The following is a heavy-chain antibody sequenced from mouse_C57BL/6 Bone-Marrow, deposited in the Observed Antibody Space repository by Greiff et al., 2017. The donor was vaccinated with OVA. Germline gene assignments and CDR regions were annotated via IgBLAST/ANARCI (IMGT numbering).Heavy chain of an antibody. J-gene: IGHJ1*03. CDR3: ANYYGSSYGYFDV. CDR2: INPSSGYT. CDR1: GYTFTSYW. D-gene: IGHD1-1*01. V-gene: IGHV1-7*01. Sequence: VQLQQSGAELAKPGASVKLSCKASGYTFTSYWMHWVNQRPGQGLEWIGYINPSSGYTKYNQKFKDKATLTADKSSSTAYMQLSSLTYEDSAVYYCANYYGSSYGYFDVWGTGTTVTVSS.